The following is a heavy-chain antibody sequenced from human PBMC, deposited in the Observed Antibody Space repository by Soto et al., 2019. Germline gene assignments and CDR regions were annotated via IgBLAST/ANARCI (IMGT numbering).Heavy chain of an antibody. CDR1: GYSFTSYW. D-gene: IGHD5-18*01. CDR3: ARQGVDTAMVKYYYYYGMEV. Sequence: LGESLKISCKGSGYSFTSYWISWVRQMPGKGLEWMGRIDPSDSYTNYSPSFQGHVTVSADKSISTAYLQWSSLKASDTAMYYCARQGVDTAMVKYYYYYGMEVWGQGTTVTVSS. J-gene: IGHJ6*02. V-gene: IGHV5-10-1*01. CDR2: IDPSDSYT.